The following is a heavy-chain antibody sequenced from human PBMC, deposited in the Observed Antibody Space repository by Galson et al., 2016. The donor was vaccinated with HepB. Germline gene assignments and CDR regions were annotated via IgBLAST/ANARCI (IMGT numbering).Heavy chain of an antibody. Sequence: SLRLSCAASGFTFTNNIMSWVRQAPGKGLEGVSTIGGDGATFYGDSVKGRFTISRDASKNTLFLQMNGLRAEDTAVYYCAKEPAPVGSYGVYYYYGMDVWGQGTTVTVSS. V-gene: IGHV3-66*02. CDR1: GFTFTNNI. D-gene: IGHD1-26*01. J-gene: IGHJ6*02. CDR3: AKEPAPVGSYGVYYYYGMDV. CDR2: IGGDGAT.